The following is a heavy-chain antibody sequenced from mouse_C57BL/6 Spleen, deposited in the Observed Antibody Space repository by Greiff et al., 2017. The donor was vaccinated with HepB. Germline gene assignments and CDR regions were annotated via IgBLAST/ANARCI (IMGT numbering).Heavy chain of an antibody. CDR2: INPGSGGT. J-gene: IGHJ2*01. CDR1: GYAFTNYL. CDR3: ERKGGGY. Sequence: QVQLQQSGAELVRPGTSVKVSCKASGYAFTNYLIEWVKQRPGQGLEWIGVINPGSGGTNYNEKFKGKATLTADKSSSTAYMQRRSLTSEDSAVYFCERKGGGYWGQGTTLTVSS. V-gene: IGHV1-54*01.